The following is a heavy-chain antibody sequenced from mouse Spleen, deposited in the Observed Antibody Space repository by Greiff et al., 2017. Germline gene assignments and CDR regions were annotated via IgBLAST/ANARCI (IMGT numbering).Heavy chain of an antibody. Sequence: EVKLQESGPELVKPGASVKIPCKASGYTFTDYNMDWVKQSHGKSLEWIGDINPNNGGTIYNQKFKGKATLTVDKSSSTAYMELRSLTSEDTAVYYCARSGYGSSYGFAYWGQGTLVTVSA. V-gene: IGHV1-18*01. D-gene: IGHD1-1*01. CDR3: ARSGYGSSYGFAY. CDR2: INPNNGGT. CDR1: GYTFTDYN. J-gene: IGHJ3*01.